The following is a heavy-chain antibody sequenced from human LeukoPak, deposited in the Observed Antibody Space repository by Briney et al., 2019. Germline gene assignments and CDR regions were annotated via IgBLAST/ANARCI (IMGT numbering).Heavy chain of an antibody. Sequence: GRSLRLSCAASGFTFSSYAMSWVRQAPGKGLEWVSAISGSGGSTYYADSVKGRFTISRDNSKNTLYLQMNSLRAEDTAVYYCAKSVAVAGIAREGVDPWGQGTLVTVSS. D-gene: IGHD6-19*01. CDR1: GFTFSSYA. CDR2: ISGSGGST. V-gene: IGHV3-23*01. CDR3: AKSVAVAGIAREGVDP. J-gene: IGHJ5*02.